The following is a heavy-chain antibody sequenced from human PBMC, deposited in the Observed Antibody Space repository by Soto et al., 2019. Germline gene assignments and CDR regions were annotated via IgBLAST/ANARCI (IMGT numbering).Heavy chain of an antibody. Sequence: GASVQVSCKASGYTFTSYAMHWVRQAPGQRLEWMGWINAGNGNTKYSQKFQGRVTITRDTSASTAYMELSSLRSEDTAVYYCARYCSGGSCYYPDAFDIWGQGTMVTVSS. CDR2: INAGNGNT. CDR1: GYTFTSYA. V-gene: IGHV1-3*01. J-gene: IGHJ3*02. D-gene: IGHD2-15*01. CDR3: ARYCSGGSCYYPDAFDI.